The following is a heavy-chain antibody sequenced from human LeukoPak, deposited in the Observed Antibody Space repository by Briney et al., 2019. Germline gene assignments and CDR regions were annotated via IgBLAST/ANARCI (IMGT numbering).Heavy chain of an antibody. Sequence: GVSLRLSCAASGFTFSSYGMHWVRQAPGKGLEWVAVISYDGSNKYYADSVKGRFTISRDNARNSLYLQMNSLRAEDTAVYYCAKVLSKGGGYYLTDFWGQGTLVTVSS. CDR2: ISYDGSNK. CDR1: GFTFSSYG. D-gene: IGHD3-22*01. V-gene: IGHV3-30*18. CDR3: AKVLSKGGGYYLTDF. J-gene: IGHJ4*02.